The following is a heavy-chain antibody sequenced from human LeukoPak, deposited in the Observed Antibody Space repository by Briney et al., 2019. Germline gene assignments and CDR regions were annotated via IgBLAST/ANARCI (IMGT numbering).Heavy chain of an antibody. D-gene: IGHD1-26*01. Sequence: ASVKVSCKASGYTFTSYDINWVRQATGQGLEWMGWLNPNSGNTGYAQKFQGRVTITRNTSISTAYMELSSLRSEDTAVYYCARVGSLDAFDIWGQGTMVTVSS. J-gene: IGHJ3*02. CDR1: GYTFTSYD. CDR3: ARVGSLDAFDI. CDR2: LNPNSGNT. V-gene: IGHV1-8*03.